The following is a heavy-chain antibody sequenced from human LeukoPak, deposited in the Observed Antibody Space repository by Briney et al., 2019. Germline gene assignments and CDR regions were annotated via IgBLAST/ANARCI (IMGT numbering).Heavy chain of an antibody. CDR2: ISGSGGST. D-gene: IGHD2-21*01. Sequence: AGGSLRLSCVASGFTFSSYAMSWVRQAPGKGLEWVSAISGSGGSTYYADSVKGRFTISRDNSKNTLYLQMNSLRAEDTAVYYCAKHRIVEGLFWFDPWGQGTTVTFSS. CDR3: AKHRIVEGLFWFDP. V-gene: IGHV3-23*01. J-gene: IGHJ5*01. CDR1: GFTFSSYA.